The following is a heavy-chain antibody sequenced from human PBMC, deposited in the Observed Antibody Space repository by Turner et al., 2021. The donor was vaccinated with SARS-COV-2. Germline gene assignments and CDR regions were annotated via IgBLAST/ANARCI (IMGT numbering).Heavy chain of an antibody. CDR2: IYYRGST. CDR3: ARELTNNWFDP. CDR1: GASISSYY. D-gene: IGHD3-10*01. V-gene: IGHV4-59*01. J-gene: IGHJ5*02. Sequence: QVLLQASGPGLVKPSETLSLTCTVSGASISSYYWAWIRQPPGKRLEWIGYIYYRGSTNYNPSLKSRVTISVDTSKNQFSLKLTSVTAADTAVYFCARELTNNWFDPWGQGTLVTVS.